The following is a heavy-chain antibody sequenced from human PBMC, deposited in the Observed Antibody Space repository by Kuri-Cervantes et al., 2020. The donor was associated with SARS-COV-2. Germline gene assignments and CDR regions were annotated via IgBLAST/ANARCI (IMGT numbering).Heavy chain of an antibody. J-gene: IGHJ4*02. CDR3: ARHEWEPYYFDY. V-gene: IGHV4-39*01. Sequence: SETLSLTCTVSGGSVSSGSYYWGWIRQPPGKGLEWIGSIYYSGGTYYNPSLKSRVTISVDTSKNQFSLKLSSVTAADTAVYYCARHEWEPYYFDYWGQGTLVTVSS. D-gene: IGHD1-26*01. CDR2: IYYSGGT. CDR1: GGSVSSGSYY.